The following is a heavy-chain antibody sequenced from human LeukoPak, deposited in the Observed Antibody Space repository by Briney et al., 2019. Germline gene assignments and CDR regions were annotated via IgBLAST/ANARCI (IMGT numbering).Heavy chain of an antibody. CDR3: ARGGYYYDSSSDY. D-gene: IGHD3-22*01. Sequence: GGSLRLSCAASGFTFSSYSMNWVRQAPGKGLEWVANIKQDGSEKYYVDSVKGRFTISRDNAKNSLYLQMNSLRAEDTAVYYCARGGYYYDSSSDYWGQGTLVTVSS. CDR1: GFTFSSYS. V-gene: IGHV3-7*01. J-gene: IGHJ4*02. CDR2: IKQDGSEK.